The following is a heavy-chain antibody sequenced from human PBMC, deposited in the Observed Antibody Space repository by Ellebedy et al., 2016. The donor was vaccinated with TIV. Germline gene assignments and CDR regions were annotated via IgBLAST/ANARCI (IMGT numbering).Heavy chain of an antibody. V-gene: IGHV4-34*01. CDR2: INHSGST. D-gene: IGHD6-19*01. J-gene: IGHJ4*02. CDR1: GGSFSGYY. Sequence: GSLRLXXAAYGGSFSGYYWSWFRQPPGKGLEWIGEINHSGSTNYNPCLKRRVTISVDTSKNQFSLKLSSVTAADTAVYYCARNHSVAGTSDYWGQGTLVTVSS. CDR3: ARNHSVAGTSDY.